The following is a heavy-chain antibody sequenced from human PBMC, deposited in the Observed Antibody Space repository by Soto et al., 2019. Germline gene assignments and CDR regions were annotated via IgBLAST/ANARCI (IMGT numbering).Heavy chain of an antibody. Sequence: GGSLRLSCAASGFTFDDYAMHWVRQAPGKGLEWVAVISYHGSNKYYADSVKGRFTISRDNSKNTLYLQMNSLRAEDTAVYYCARDLEQWLAKESYWGQGTLVTVSS. D-gene: IGHD6-19*01. CDR1: GFTFDDYA. CDR2: ISYHGSNK. V-gene: IGHV3-30-3*01. J-gene: IGHJ4*02. CDR3: ARDLEQWLAKESY.